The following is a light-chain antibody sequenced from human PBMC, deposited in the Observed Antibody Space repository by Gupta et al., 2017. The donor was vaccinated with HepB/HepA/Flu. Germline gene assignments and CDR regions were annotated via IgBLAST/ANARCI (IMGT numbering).Light chain of an antibody. CDR1: QNVHRY. Sequence: EIVLTQSPGSLSLSPGERATLSCRASQNVHRYLAWYQQKPGQAPRLLIYDASNRATGIPARFSGSGSGTDFTLTISSLEPEDFAVYYCQQRGYWPLCSFGQGTRVEMK. J-gene: IGKJ2*04. V-gene: IGKV3-11*01. CDR3: QQRGYWPLCS. CDR2: DAS.